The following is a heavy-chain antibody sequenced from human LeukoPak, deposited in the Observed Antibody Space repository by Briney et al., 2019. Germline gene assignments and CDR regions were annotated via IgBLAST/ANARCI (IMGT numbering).Heavy chain of an antibody. CDR2: IRYDGSNK. D-gene: IGHD5-12*01. Sequence: GGSLRLSCAASGFTFSSYGMHWVRQAPGKGLEWVAFIRYDGSNKYYADSVKGRFTISRDNSKNTLYLQMNSLRAEDTAVYYCAKDRGGYRETYFDYWGQGTLVTASS. CDR1: GFTFSSYG. V-gene: IGHV3-30*02. J-gene: IGHJ4*02. CDR3: AKDRGGYRETYFDY.